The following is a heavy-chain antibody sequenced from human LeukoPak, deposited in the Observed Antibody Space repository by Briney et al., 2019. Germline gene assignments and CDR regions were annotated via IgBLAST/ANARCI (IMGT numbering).Heavy chain of an antibody. J-gene: IGHJ3*02. D-gene: IGHD5-18*01. CDR1: GYTFTSYA. CDR2: INAGNGNT. V-gene: IGHV1-3*01. Sequence: ASVKASCTASGYTFTSYAMHWVRQAPGQRLEWMGWINAGNGNTKYSQKFQGRVTITRDTSASTAYMELSSLRSEDTAVYYCATRGYSYGDDAFDIWGQGTMVAVSS. CDR3: ATRGYSYGDDAFDI.